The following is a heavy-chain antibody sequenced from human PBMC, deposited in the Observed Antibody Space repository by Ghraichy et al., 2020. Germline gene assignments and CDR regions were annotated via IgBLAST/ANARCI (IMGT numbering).Heavy chain of an antibody. CDR2: IRQDGDEI. CDR3: ALNQALRWFGP. CDR1: GFSFASYW. V-gene: IGHV3-7*03. Sequence: GGSLRLSCVASGFSFASYWMSWLRHAPGKGLEWVANIRQDGDEIYYVDSVKGRFTISRDNAKNSLYLQMDNLRDEDTAVYYCALNQALRWFGPWGPGALVSVSS. J-gene: IGHJ5*02.